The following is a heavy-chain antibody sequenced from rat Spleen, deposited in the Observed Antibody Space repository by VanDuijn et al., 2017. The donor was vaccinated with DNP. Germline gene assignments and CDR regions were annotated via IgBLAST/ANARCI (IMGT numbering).Heavy chain of an antibody. J-gene: IGHJ2*01. V-gene: IGHV3-1*01. CDR2: ISYSGST. CDR1: GYSITSNF. D-gene: IGHD1-7*01. Sequence: EVHLQESGSGLVKPSQSLSLTCSVTGYSITSNFWGWIRKFPGNKMEYIGHISYSGSTNYNPSLKSRISITRDTSKNHFFLQLNSVTTEDTATYYCARWTRYFDYWGQGVMVTVSS. CDR3: ARWTRYFDY.